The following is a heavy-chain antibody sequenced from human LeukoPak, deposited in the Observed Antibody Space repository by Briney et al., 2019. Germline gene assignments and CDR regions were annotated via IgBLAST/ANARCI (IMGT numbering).Heavy chain of an antibody. CDR3: ARDGYSGNDGL. CDR1: GDSISNNW. Sequence: SGTLSLTCAVSGDSISNNWWSWVRQSPGMRLEWIGQIFHRGMPNYNPSLKSRVTISVDTSKNQFSLKMSSVTAADTAVYYCARDGYSGNDGLWGQGTLVTVSS. D-gene: IGHD5-12*01. CDR2: IFHRGMP. J-gene: IGHJ4*02. V-gene: IGHV4-4*02.